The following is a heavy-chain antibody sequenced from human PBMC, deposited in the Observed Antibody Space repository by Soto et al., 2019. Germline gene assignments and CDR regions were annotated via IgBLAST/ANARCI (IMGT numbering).Heavy chain of an antibody. CDR2: IYYSGST. J-gene: IGHJ4*02. D-gene: IGHD3-10*01. CDR1: GGSISSYY. V-gene: IGHV4-59*01. CDR3: ARGCTMVRGVITDPLCNDY. Sequence: SETLSLTCTVSGGSISSYYWSWIRQPPGKGLEWIGYIYYSGSTNYNPSLKSRVTISVDTSKNQFSLKLSSMTAADTAVYYCARGCTMVRGVITDPLCNDYWGQGTLVTVSS.